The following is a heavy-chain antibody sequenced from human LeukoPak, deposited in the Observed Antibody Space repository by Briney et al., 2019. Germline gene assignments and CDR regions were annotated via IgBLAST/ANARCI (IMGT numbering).Heavy chain of an antibody. Sequence: SQTLSLTCAISGDSVSSNSAAWNWIRQSPSRGLEWLGRTYYRSKWYNDYAVSVKSRITINPDTSKNQFSLQLNSVTPEDTAVYYCARESYPVQYCSSTSCYGFDYWGQGTLVTVSS. CDR2: TYYRSKWYN. CDR3: ARESYPVQYCSSTSCYGFDY. D-gene: IGHD2-2*01. CDR1: GDSVSSNSAA. J-gene: IGHJ4*02. V-gene: IGHV6-1*01.